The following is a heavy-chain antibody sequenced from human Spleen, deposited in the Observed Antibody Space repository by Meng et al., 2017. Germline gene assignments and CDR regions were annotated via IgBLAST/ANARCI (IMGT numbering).Heavy chain of an antibody. D-gene: IGHD2/OR15-2a*01. Sequence: GGSLRLSCAASGFTFSSYGMSWVRQAPGKGLEWVANIKQDGSEKYYVDSVKGRFTISRDNAKKSLYLEMNSLRAEDTALYYCARDLQYGPPFDLWGQGTMVTVSS. CDR1: GFTFSSYG. CDR2: IKQDGSEK. J-gene: IGHJ3*01. V-gene: IGHV3-7*01. CDR3: ARDLQYGPPFDL.